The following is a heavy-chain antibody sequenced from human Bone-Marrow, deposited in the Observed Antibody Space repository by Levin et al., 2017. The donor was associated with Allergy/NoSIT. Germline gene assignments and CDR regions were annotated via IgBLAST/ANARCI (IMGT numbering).Heavy chain of an antibody. V-gene: IGHV4-59*01. D-gene: IGHD6-19*01. CDR1: GDSIRGYY. CDR2: IHSSGRG. Sequence: SETLSLTCSVSGDSIRGYYWSWIRQPPGKGLEWIGYIHSSGRGNYNPSLKRRVTISVNMSKNQFSLRLNSVTAADTAVYYCARDRRSDGWYYFDYWGQGTLVTVSS. CDR3: ARDRRSDGWYYFDY. J-gene: IGHJ4*02.